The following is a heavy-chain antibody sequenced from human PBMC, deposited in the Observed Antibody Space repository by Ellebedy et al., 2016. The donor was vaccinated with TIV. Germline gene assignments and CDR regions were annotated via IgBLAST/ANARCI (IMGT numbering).Heavy chain of an antibody. J-gene: IGHJ4*02. Sequence: MPGGSLRLSCTVSGGPISSSNYYWGWIRQPPGKGLEWIGSIYYSGSTFYNPSLKSRVAISVDTSKNQFSLKLNSVTAADTAVYYCARDRNMLRGVVAYWGQGTLVTVSS. D-gene: IGHD3-10*01. V-gene: IGHV4-39*07. CDR2: IYYSGST. CDR3: ARDRNMLRGVVAY. CDR1: GGPISSSNYY.